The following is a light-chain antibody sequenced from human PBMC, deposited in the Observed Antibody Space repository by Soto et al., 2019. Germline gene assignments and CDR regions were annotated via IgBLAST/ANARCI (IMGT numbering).Light chain of an antibody. CDR3: QQYGGTPPIT. V-gene: IGKV3-20*01. CDR2: GAS. CDR1: QSVGTF. J-gene: IGKJ5*01. Sequence: EVVLTQTPGTLSLSPGGRASLSCRASQSVGTFLAWYQQRSGQAPRLLIYGASSRATGIPDRFSGSGSGTDFTLTISRLEPEDFAVYYCQQYGGTPPITFGQGTRLEIK.